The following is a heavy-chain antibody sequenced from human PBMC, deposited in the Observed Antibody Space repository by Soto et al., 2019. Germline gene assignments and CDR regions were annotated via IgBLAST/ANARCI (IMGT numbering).Heavy chain of an antibody. D-gene: IGHD5-12*01. Sequence: ASVKVSCKASGYTFTGYYMHWVRQAPGQGLEWMGWINPNSGGTNYAQKFQGWVTVTRDTSISTAYMELSRLRSDDTAVYYCAVVATREGAFDIWGQGXMVTV. J-gene: IGHJ3*02. CDR3: AVVATREGAFDI. CDR1: GYTFTGYY. CDR2: INPNSGGT. V-gene: IGHV1-2*04.